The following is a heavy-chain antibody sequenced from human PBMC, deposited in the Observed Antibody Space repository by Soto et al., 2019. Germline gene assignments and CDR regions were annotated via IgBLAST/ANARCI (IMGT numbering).Heavy chain of an antibody. J-gene: IGHJ6*02. CDR3: AKGLFMIVRKVIIXPQLYYGMDV. Sequence: EVQLLESGAGLVQPGGSLRLSCAGSGFIFSDYAMSWVRQAPGKGLEXVSAISGGGGHTYYADSVKGRFTISRDNSKNTLYLQMSSVRAEDTAVYYCAKGLFMIVRKVIIXPQLYYGMDVWGQGTTLTVSS. CDR2: ISGGGGHT. V-gene: IGHV3-23*01. D-gene: IGHD3-22*01. CDR1: GFIFSDYA.